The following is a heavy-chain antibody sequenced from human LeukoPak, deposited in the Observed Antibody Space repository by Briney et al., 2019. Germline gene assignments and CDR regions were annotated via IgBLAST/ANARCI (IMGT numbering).Heavy chain of an antibody. V-gene: IGHV4-30-2*01. CDR2: IYHSGST. J-gene: IGHJ4*02. Sequence: PSETLSLTCAVSGGSISSGCYSWSWIRQPPGKGLEWIGYIYHSGSTYYNPSLKSRVTISVDRSKNQFSLKLSSVTAADTAVYYCARGITMVRGVQGFFDYWGQGTLVTVSS. CDR3: ARGITMVRGVQGFFDY. D-gene: IGHD3-10*01. CDR1: GGSISSGCYS.